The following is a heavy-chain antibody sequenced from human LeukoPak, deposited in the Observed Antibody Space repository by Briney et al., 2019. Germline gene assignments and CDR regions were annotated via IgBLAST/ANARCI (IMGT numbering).Heavy chain of an antibody. Sequence: ASVKVSCKASGDTFSSYTISWVRQAPGQGLEWMGGIIPILGIANYAQKLQGRVTITADKSTSTAYMELSSLRSEETAVYYCARYPMATTPSDFWGQGTLVTVSS. D-gene: IGHD5-24*01. CDR3: ARYPMATTPSDF. V-gene: IGHV1-69*10. J-gene: IGHJ4*02. CDR1: GDTFSSYT. CDR2: IIPILGIA.